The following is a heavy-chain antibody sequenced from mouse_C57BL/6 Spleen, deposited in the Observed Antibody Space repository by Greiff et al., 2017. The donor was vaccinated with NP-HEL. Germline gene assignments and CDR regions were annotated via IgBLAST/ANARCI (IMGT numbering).Heavy chain of an antibody. CDR3: ARGALRYFAY. CDR2: INPNNGGT. D-gene: IGHD1-1*01. J-gene: IGHJ3*01. CDR1: GYTFTDYY. V-gene: IGHV1-26*01. Sequence: EVQLQQSGPELVKPGASVKISCKASGYTFTDYYMNWVKQSHGKSLEWIGDINPNNGGTSYNQKFKGKATLTVDKSSSTAYMELRSLTSEDSAVYYCARGALRYFAYWGQGTLVTVSA.